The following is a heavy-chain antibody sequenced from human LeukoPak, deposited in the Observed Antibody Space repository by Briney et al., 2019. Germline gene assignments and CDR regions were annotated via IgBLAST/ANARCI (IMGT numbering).Heavy chain of an antibody. CDR3: ARVGPFYGSGRGPNWFDP. D-gene: IGHD3-10*01. Sequence: PSETLPLTCAVYGGSFSGYYWSWIRQPPGKGLEWIGEINHSGSTNYNPSLKSRVTISVDTSKNQFSLKLSSVTAADTAVYYCARVGPFYGSGRGPNWFDPWGQGTLVTVSS. CDR2: INHSGST. V-gene: IGHV4-34*01. CDR1: GGSFSGYY. J-gene: IGHJ5*02.